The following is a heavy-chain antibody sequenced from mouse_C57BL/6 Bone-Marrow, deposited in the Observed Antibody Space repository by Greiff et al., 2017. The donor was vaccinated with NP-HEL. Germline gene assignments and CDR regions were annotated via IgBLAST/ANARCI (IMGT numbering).Heavy chain of an antibody. CDR2: IYPGNSDT. D-gene: IGHD1-1*01. CDR1: GYTFTSYW. CDR3: TSCSYVSAMDY. V-gene: IGHV1-5*01. Sequence: VQLQQSGTVLARPGASVKMSCKTSGYTFTSYWMHWVKQRPGQGLEWIGAIYPGNSDTSYNQKFKGKAKLTAVTSASTAYMELSSLTNEDSAVYHCTSCSYVSAMDYWGQGTSVTVSS. J-gene: IGHJ4*01.